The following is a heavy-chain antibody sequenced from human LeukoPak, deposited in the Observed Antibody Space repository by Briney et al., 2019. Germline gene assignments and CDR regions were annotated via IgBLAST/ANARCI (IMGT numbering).Heavy chain of an antibody. V-gene: IGHV4-39*07. CDR1: GGSISSSSYY. CDR3: ARVGGEEDYFDY. CDR2: IYYSGST. Sequence: SETLSLTCTVSGGSISSSSYYWGWIRQPPGKGLEWIGSIYYSGSTYYNPSLKSRVTISVDTSKNQFSLKLSSVTAADTAVYYCARVGGEEDYFDYWGQGTLVTVSS. J-gene: IGHJ4*02. D-gene: IGHD3-16*01.